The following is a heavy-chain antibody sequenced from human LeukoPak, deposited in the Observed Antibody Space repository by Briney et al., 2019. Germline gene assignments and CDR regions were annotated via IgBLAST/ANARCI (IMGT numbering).Heavy chain of an antibody. D-gene: IGHD3-10*01. Sequence: GGSLRLSCAASGFTFSRYSMNWVRQAPGKGLEWVSSISSSSSYIYYADSVKGRFTISRDNAKNSLYLQMNSLRAEDTAVYYCARGLRGVYDYWGQGTLVSVSS. J-gene: IGHJ4*02. CDR3: ARGLRGVYDY. CDR1: GFTFSRYS. CDR2: ISSSSSYI. V-gene: IGHV3-21*01.